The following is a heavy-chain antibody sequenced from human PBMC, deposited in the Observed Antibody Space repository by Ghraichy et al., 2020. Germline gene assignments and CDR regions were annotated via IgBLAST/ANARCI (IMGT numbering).Heavy chain of an antibody. CDR2: IWYDGSNK. V-gene: IGHV3-33*01. J-gene: IGHJ3*02. CDR3: ARDQFPRESRDAFDI. CDR1: GFTFRSYG. Sequence: GESLNISCAASGFTFRSYGMHWVRQAPGKGLEWLAVIWYDGSNKYYEDSVKGRFTISRDNSENTLYLQMNSLRAGDTAVYYCARDQFPRESRDAFDIWGQGTEVTVTS.